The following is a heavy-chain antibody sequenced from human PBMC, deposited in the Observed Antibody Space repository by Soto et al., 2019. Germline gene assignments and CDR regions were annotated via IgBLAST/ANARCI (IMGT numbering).Heavy chain of an antibody. CDR3: ARGRVEENCSAGSCYHLDI. CDR2: MNPNSGNT. CDR1: GYTFTRYD. V-gene: IGHV1-8*01. D-gene: IGHD2-15*01. J-gene: IGHJ3*02. Sequence: ASVKVSCKASGYTFTRYDINWARQATGQGLEWVGWMNPNSGNTGYAQKIQGRVTLARNTSISTAYMELSSLRSEDTAVYYCARGRVEENCSAGSCYHLDIWG.